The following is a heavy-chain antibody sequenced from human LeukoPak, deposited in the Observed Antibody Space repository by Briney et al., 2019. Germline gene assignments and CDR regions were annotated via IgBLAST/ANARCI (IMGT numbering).Heavy chain of an antibody. Sequence: SETLSLTCAVYGGSFSGYYWSWIRQPPGKGLEWIGEINHSGSTNYNPSLKSRVTISVDTSKNQFSLKLSSVTAADTAVYYCARGRQRLRCRAFDIWGQGTMVTVSS. CDR3: ARGRQRLRCRAFDI. V-gene: IGHV4-34*01. D-gene: IGHD2-8*01. CDR2: INHSGST. CDR1: GGSFSGYY. J-gene: IGHJ3*02.